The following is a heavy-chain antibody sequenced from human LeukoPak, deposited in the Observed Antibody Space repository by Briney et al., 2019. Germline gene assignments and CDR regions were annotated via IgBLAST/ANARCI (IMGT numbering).Heavy chain of an antibody. D-gene: IGHD6-13*01. Sequence: PGRSLRLSCAASGFTFSSYAMHWVRRAPGKGLEWVAVISYDGSNKYYADSVKGRFTISRDNSKNTLYLQMNSLRAEDTAVYYCARDSSSWYGTDYWGQGTLVTVSS. CDR1: GFTFSSYA. J-gene: IGHJ4*02. CDR3: ARDSSSWYGTDY. V-gene: IGHV3-30-3*01. CDR2: ISYDGSNK.